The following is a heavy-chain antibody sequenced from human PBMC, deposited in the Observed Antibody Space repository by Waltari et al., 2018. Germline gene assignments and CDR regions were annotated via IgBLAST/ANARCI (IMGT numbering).Heavy chain of an antibody. J-gene: IGHJ4*02. CDR1: GYTFTSYD. Sequence: QVQLVQSGAEVKKPGASVKVSCKASGYTFTSYDINWVRPATGQGRGWMGWMNPNGVNTGYAQKCQGRVTTTRNTSISTAYMELSSLRSEDTAVYYCARTYSSSSDYWGQGTLVTVSS. D-gene: IGHD6-6*01. CDR3: ARTYSSSSDY. V-gene: IGHV1-8*02. CDR2: MNPNGVNT.